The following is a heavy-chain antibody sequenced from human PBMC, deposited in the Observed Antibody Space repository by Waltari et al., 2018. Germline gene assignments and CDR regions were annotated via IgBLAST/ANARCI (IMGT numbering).Heavy chain of an antibody. CDR2: MSSSSYI. CDR1: GFTFSSYS. J-gene: IGHJ6*02. V-gene: IGHV3-21*01. Sequence: EVQLVESGGGLVKPGGSLRLSCAASGFTFSSYSMNWVRQAPGKGLEWVSSMSSSSYIDYADSVKGRFTISRDNAKNSLYLQMNSLRAEDTAVYYCAREKGGLGGLDVWGQGTTVTVSS. CDR3: AREKGGLGGLDV. D-gene: IGHD3-16*01.